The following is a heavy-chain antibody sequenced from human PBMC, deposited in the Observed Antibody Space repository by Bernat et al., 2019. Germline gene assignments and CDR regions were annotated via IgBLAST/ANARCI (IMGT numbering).Heavy chain of an antibody. CDR3: ARSNGGSGYPGRIDY. V-gene: IGHV4-39*01. CDR2: IYYSGST. D-gene: IGHD3-22*01. CDR1: GGSISSSSYY. J-gene: IGHJ4*02. Sequence: QLQLQESGPGLVKPSETLPLTCTVSGGSISSSSYYWGWIRQPPGKGLEWIGSIYYSGSTYYNPSLKSRVTISVDTSKNQFSLKLSSVTAADTAVYYCARSNGGSGYPGRIDYWGQGTLVTVSS.